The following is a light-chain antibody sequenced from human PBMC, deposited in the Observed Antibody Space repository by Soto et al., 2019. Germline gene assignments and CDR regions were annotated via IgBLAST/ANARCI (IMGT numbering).Light chain of an antibody. CDR2: AAS. CDR1: QSISSY. V-gene: IGKV1-39*01. Sequence: DIQMTQSPSSLSASVGDRVTITCRASQSISSYLNWYQQKPGKAPKLLIYAASSLQSGVPSRYSGSGSGTDFTLTISSLQPEDFATYYCQPSYRTRAFGQGTKVEIK. CDR3: QPSYRTRA. J-gene: IGKJ1*01.